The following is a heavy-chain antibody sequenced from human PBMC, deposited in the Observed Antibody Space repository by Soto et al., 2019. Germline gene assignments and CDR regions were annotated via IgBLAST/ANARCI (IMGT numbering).Heavy chain of an antibody. CDR3: ARTAAAGKYYYGMDV. Sequence: EVQLVQSGAEVKKPGESLKISCKGSGYSFTSYWIGWVRQMPGKGLELMGIIYPGDSDTRYSPSFQGQVTISADKSIRTAYLQWSSLKASDTAMYYCARTAAAGKYYYGMDVWGQGTTVTVSS. J-gene: IGHJ6*02. CDR2: IYPGDSDT. CDR1: GYSFTSYW. D-gene: IGHD6-13*01. V-gene: IGHV5-51*01.